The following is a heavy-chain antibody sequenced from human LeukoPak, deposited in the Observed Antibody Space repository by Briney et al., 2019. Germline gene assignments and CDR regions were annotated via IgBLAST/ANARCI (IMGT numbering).Heavy chain of an antibody. Sequence: GGSLRLSCAAPGFTFSSFAMNWVRQAPGKGLEWLSYISVGSGTIYYADSVKGRFTISRDNAKNSLYLQMNSLRAEDTAVYYCARGRFSKSSNCFDPWGQGTLVTVSS. V-gene: IGHV3-48*01. J-gene: IGHJ5*02. D-gene: IGHD3-16*01. CDR3: ARGRFSKSSNCFDP. CDR2: ISVGSGTI. CDR1: GFTFSSFA.